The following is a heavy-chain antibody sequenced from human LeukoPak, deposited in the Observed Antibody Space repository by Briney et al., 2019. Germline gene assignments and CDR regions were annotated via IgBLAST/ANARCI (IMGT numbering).Heavy chain of an antibody. V-gene: IGHV3-48*04. J-gene: IGHJ4*02. CDR1: GFTFSSCN. Sequence: AGGSLRLSCAASGFTFSSCNMNWVRQAPGKGLEWVSYISSGSSTIYYADSVKGRFTISRDNAKSSLYLQMNSLRAEDTAVYYCAGAAAGNSYGNYFWGQGTLVTVSS. CDR3: AGAAAGNSYGNYF. CDR2: ISSGSSTI. D-gene: IGHD5-18*01.